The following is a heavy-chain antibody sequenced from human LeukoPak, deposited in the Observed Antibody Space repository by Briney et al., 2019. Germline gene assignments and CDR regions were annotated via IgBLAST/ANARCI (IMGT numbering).Heavy chain of an antibody. CDR1: GGSFSGYY. CDR3: AREEVVPAARRWFDP. D-gene: IGHD2-2*01. CDR2: INHSGST. J-gene: IGHJ5*02. Sequence: SETLSLTCAVYGGSFSGYYWSWIRQPPGKGLEWIGEINHSGSTNYNPSLKSRVTISVDTSKNQFSLKLSSVTAADTAVYYCAREEVVPAARRWFDPWGQGTLVIVSS. V-gene: IGHV4-34*01.